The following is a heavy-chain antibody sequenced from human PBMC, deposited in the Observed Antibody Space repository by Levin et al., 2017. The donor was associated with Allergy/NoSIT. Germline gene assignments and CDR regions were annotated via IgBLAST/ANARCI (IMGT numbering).Heavy chain of an antibody. CDR3: ARAAGTHDRLFAFDI. J-gene: IGHJ3*02. D-gene: IGHD1-1*01. CDR2: IYYSGST. Sequence: SCTVSGGSISSGGYYWSWIRQHPGKGLEWIGYIYYSGSTYYNPSLKSRVTISVDTSKNQFSLKLSSVTAADTAVYYCARAAGTHDRLFAFDIWGQGTMVTVSS. V-gene: IGHV4-31*03. CDR1: GGSISSGGYY.